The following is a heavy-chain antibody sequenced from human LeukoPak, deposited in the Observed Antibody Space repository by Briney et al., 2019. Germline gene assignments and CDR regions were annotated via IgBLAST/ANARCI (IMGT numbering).Heavy chain of an antibody. D-gene: IGHD6-19*01. CDR2: IYHSGST. CDR3: ARSGASSSGWPLDY. V-gene: IGHV4-38-2*02. Sequence: SETLSLTCTVSGYSISSGYYWGWIRQPPGKGLEWIGSIYHSGSTYYNPSLKSRVTISVDTSKNQFSLKLNSVTAADTAVYYCARSGASSSGWPLDYWGQGTLVIVSS. J-gene: IGHJ4*02. CDR1: GYSISSGYY.